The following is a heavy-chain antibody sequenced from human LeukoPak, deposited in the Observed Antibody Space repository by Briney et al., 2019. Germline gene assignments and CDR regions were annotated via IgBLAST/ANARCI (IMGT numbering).Heavy chain of an antibody. D-gene: IGHD4-23*01. CDR3: AREYDYGGNRPGCFQH. CDR2: INWNGRYT. V-gene: IGHV3-20*04. CDR1: RFTFEDYG. J-gene: IGHJ1*01. Sequence: GESLRLSCVASRFTFEDYGMAWVRQAPGKGLEWVSNINWNGRYTNYADSVKGRFTISRDNAKNSLYLQMNSLRAEDTAVYYCAREYDYGGNRPGCFQHWGQGTLVTVSS.